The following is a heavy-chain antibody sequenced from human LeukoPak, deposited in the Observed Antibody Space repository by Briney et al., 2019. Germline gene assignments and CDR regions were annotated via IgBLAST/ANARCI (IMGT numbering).Heavy chain of an antibody. CDR1: GGSFSGYS. D-gene: IGHD2-2*01. J-gene: IGHJ3*02. V-gene: IGHV4-34*01. Sequence: SETLSLTRAVYGGSFSGYSWSWNRQPPGKGRGGFGKINHSGSTNYNPSLKSRVTISVDTSKNQFSLKLSSVTAADTAVYYCARAGSTSRGAFDIWGQGTMVTVSS. CDR3: ARAGSTSRGAFDI. CDR2: INHSGST.